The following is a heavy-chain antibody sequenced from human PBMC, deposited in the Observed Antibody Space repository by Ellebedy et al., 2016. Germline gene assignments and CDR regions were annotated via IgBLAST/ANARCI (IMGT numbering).Heavy chain of an antibody. Sequence: ASVKVSXXASGYTFTGYYMHWVRQAPGQGLEWMGWINPNSGGTNYAQKFQGRVTMTRDTSISTAYMELSRLRSDDTAVYYCARGEWRITMVRGVTLDYWGQGTLVTVSS. CDR1: GYTFTGYY. CDR2: INPNSGGT. J-gene: IGHJ4*02. D-gene: IGHD3-10*01. CDR3: ARGEWRITMVRGVTLDY. V-gene: IGHV1-2*02.